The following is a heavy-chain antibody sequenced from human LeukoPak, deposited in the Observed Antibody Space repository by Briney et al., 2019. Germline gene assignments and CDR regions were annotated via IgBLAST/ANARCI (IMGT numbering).Heavy chain of an antibody. J-gene: IGHJ3*02. CDR3: ARGLGSESFYDAFDI. V-gene: IGHV1-2*04. CDR1: GYTFTGYY. Sequence: ASVKVSCKASGYTFTGYYMHWVRRAPGQGLEWMGWINPNSGGTNYAQKFQGWVTMTRDTSISTAYMELSRLRSDDTAVYYCARGLGSESFYDAFDIWGQGTMVTVSS. D-gene: IGHD3-10*01. CDR2: INPNSGGT.